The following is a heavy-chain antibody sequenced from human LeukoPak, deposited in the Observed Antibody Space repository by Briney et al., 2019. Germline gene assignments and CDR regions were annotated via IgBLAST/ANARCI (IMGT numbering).Heavy chain of an antibody. CDR1: GYTFTSYG. J-gene: IGHJ3*02. CDR3: ARGTYYYDSSGYYPRGINAFDI. Sequence: GASVKVSCKASGYTFTSYGISWVRQAPGQGLEWMGWISAYNGNTNYAQKLQGRVTMTTDTSTSTAYMELRSLRSDDTAVYYCARGTYYYDSSGYYPRGINAFDIWGQGTMVTVSS. D-gene: IGHD3-22*01. CDR2: ISAYNGNT. V-gene: IGHV1-18*01.